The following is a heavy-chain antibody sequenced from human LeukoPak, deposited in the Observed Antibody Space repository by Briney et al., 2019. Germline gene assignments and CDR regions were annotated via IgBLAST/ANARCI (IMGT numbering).Heavy chain of an antibody. CDR1: GYTFTDYH. Sequence: ASVKVSCKASGYTFTDYHIHWVLQAPGKGLEWMGRLDPVDGERIFAKKFQGGLSITADTSTDTVYMELSSLTSEDTAVYYCATPRAGYWGQGTLVTVSS. J-gene: IGHJ4*02. CDR3: ATPRAGY. CDR2: LDPVDGER. V-gene: IGHV1-69-2*01.